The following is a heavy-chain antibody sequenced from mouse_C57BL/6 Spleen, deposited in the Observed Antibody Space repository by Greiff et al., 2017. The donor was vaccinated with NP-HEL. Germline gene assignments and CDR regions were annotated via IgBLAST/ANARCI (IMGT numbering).Heavy chain of an antibody. D-gene: IGHD1-1*01. CDR2: IWSGGST. CDR3: ASVITTVVGYYAMDY. CDR1: GFSLTSYG. Sequence: VKLVESGPGLVQPSQSLSITCTVSGFSLTSYGVHWVRQSPGKGLEWLGVIWSGGSTDYNAAFISRLSISKDNSKSQVFFKMNSLQADDTAIYYCASVITTVVGYYAMDYWGQGTSVTVSS. V-gene: IGHV2-2*01. J-gene: IGHJ4*01.